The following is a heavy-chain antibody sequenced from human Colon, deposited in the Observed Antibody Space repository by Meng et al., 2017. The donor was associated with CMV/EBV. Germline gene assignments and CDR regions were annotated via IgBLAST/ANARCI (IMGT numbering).Heavy chain of an antibody. CDR1: GGSFSSYY. J-gene: IGHJ5*02. V-gene: IGHV4-34*01. CDR2: IKPSGNT. CDR3: ARAGRGWFDP. D-gene: IGHD1-26*01. Sequence: GSLRLSCAVYGGSFSSYYWSWIRQSPGKGLEWIGEIKPSGNTNYNPSLQNRVIISADTSKTQFSLKLSSVTAADTAVYYCARAGRGWFDPWGQGTLVTVSS.